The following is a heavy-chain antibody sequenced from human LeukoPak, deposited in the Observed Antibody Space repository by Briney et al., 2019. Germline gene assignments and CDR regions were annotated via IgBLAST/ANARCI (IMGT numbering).Heavy chain of an antibody. J-gene: IGHJ4*02. CDR1: GFTFSRYE. CDR3: ARDTPGPDYDILTIFDY. CDR2: ISPSGSTM. V-gene: IGHV3-48*03. D-gene: IGHD3-9*01. Sequence: PGGSLRLSCAVSGFTFSRYEMSWVRQAPGKGLEWISYISPSGSTMYYVDSVKGRFTISRDNAKNSLYLQMNSLRAEDTAVYYCARDTPGPDYDILTIFDYWGQGTLVTVSS.